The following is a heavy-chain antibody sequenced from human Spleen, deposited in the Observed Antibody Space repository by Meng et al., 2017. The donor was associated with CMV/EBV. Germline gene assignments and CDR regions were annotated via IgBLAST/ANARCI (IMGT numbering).Heavy chain of an antibody. Sequence: ASVKVSCKASGYTFTSYGISWARQAPGQGLEWMGWISAYNGNTNYAQKLQGRVTMTTDTSTSTAYMELRSLRSDDTAVYYCARASREYSSSLRRSGWSHFDYWGQGTLVTVSS. D-gene: IGHD6-6*01. CDR3: ARASREYSSSLRRSGWSHFDY. V-gene: IGHV1-18*01. J-gene: IGHJ4*02. CDR2: ISAYNGNT. CDR1: GYTFTSYG.